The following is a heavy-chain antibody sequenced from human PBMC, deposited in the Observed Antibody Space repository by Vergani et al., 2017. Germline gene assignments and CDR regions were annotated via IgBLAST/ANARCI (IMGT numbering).Heavy chain of an antibody. CDR1: GFTFSSYS. J-gene: IGHJ6*03. D-gene: IGHD3-3*01. CDR3: ARGDQSYDDFRSGLPTYFMDV. CDR2: ISRSSDYI. V-gene: IGHV3-21*01. Sequence: EVQLVESGGGLVKRGGSLRLSCAASGFTFSSYSMNWVRQAPGKGLEWVASISRSSDYIPYADSVKGRFTISRDNAEISLYLQLNSLRDEDTAVYYCARGDQSYDDFRSGLPTYFMDVWGKGTTVTVSS.